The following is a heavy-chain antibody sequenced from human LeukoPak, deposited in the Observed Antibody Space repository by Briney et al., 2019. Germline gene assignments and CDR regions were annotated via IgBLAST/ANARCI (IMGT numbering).Heavy chain of an antibody. CDR2: ISGSGGTT. CDR1: GFTFSSYA. V-gene: IGHV3-23*01. Sequence: GGSLRLSCAAPGFTFSSYAMSWVRQAPGKGLEWVSTISGSGGTTYYAEFVKGRFTISRDNPKKTLYLQMDSLRAEDTAVYYRAGAGKYLLLSFDYWGQGTLVTVSS. J-gene: IGHJ4*02. D-gene: IGHD2/OR15-2a*01. CDR3: AGAGKYLLLSFDY.